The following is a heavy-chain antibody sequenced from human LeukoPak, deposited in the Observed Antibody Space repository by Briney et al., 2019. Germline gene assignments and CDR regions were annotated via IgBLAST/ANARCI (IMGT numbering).Heavy chain of an antibody. V-gene: IGHV1-2*02. J-gene: IGHJ6*02. D-gene: IGHD2-2*01. CDR1: GYTFTGYY. CDR2: INPKSGGT. CDR3: ASPRDPTTYCSSTSCQPNYYYYYGMDV. Sequence: SVWVSCKASGYTFTGYYMHWVRQAPGQGLEWMGWINPKSGGTNYTQKSQGRITIIRVKSIRSAYMELSRLTSDDTAVYYCASPRDPTTYCSSTSCQPNYYYYYGMDVWGQGTMVTVSS.